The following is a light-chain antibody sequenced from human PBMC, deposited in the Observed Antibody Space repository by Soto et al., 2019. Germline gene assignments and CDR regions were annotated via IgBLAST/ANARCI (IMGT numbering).Light chain of an antibody. Sequence: EIVLTQSPGTLSLSPGERATLSCRASQSVTSSYLAWYQQKPGQTPRLLIYDASSRATGIPDRFSGSGFGTDFTLTISRLQPEDFAVYYCQQYGSSPLTVGGGTKVDIK. CDR3: QQYGSSPLT. CDR1: QSVTSSY. J-gene: IGKJ4*01. V-gene: IGKV3-20*01. CDR2: DAS.